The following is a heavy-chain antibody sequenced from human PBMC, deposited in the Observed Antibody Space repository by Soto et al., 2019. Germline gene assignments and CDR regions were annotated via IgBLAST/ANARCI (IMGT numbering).Heavy chain of an antibody. Sequence: QVQLVESGGGVVQPGRSLRLSCAASGFTFSSYAMHWVRQAPGKGLEWVAVISYDGSNKYYTDSVKGRFTISRDNSKNALYLQMNRLMAEDTAVYYCARPLWRDDYNWGYFDLWGRGTLVTVSS. CDR2: ISYDGSNK. D-gene: IGHD4-4*01. CDR3: ARPLWRDDYNWGYFDL. CDR1: GFTFSSYA. J-gene: IGHJ2*01. V-gene: IGHV3-30-3*01.